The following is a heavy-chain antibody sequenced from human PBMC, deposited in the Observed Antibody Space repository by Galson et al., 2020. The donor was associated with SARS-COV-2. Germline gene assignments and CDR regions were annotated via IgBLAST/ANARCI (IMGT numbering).Heavy chain of an antibody. CDR2: FDPEDGET. D-gene: IGHD6-13*01. CDR1: GYTLTELS. J-gene: IGHJ6*02. Sequence: ASVTVSCKVSGYTLTELSMHWVRQAPGKGLEWMGGFDPEDGETIYAQKFQGRVTMTEDTSTDTAYMELSSLRSEDTAVYYCATALSSWFSSYYYYGMDVWGQGTTVTVSS. CDR3: ATALSSWFSSYYYYGMDV. V-gene: IGHV1-24*01.